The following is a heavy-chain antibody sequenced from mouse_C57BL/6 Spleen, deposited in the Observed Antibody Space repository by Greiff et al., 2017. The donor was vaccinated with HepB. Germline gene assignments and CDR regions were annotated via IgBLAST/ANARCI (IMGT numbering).Heavy chain of an antibody. D-gene: IGHD1-1*01. J-gene: IGHJ4*01. V-gene: IGHV1-82*01. CDR1: GYAFSSSW. Sequence: QVQLQQSGPELVKPGASVKISCKASGYAFSSSWMNWVKQRPGKGLEWIGRIYPGDGDTNYNGKFKGKATLTADKSSSTAYMQLSSLTPEDSAVYFCAALITTGPMDYWGQGTSVTVSS. CDR3: AALITTGPMDY. CDR2: IYPGDGDT.